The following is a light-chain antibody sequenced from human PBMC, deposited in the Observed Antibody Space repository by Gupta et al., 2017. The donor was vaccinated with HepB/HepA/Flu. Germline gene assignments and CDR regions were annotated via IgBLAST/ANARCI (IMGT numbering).Light chain of an antibody. CDR1: SLRNYY. CDR3: NCRDSSGNGV. CDR2: GNN. J-gene: IGLJ3*02. Sequence: SSELTQDPPVSVALGQTVRITCQGDSLRNYYASWFQKKPGQAPKLVLYGNNIRPSGIPDRLAGSNAGNTASLTIAGTQEEDEADYYCNCRDSSGNGVFGGGTRLTVL. V-gene: IGLV3-19*01.